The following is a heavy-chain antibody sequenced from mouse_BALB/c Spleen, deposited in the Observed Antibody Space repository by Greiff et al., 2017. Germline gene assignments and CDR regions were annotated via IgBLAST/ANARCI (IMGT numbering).Heavy chain of an antibody. Sequence: DVQLQESGPGLVKPSQSLSLTCTVTGYSITSDYAWKWLRQFPGNKLEWMCYISYSGSTSYNPSLKSRISITRDTSKNQFFLQLNSVTNEDTATYYCARSDYGTHFDYWGQGTTLTVSS. J-gene: IGHJ2*01. D-gene: IGHD1-1*01. CDR1: GYSITSDYA. CDR3: ARSDYGTHFDY. CDR2: ISYSGST. V-gene: IGHV3-2*02.